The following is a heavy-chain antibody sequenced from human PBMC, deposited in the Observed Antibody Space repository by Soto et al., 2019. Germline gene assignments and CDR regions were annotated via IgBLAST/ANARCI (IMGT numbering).Heavy chain of an antibody. CDR2: ISYDGSNK. CDR3: ASDKGGNTLYYHGMDG. V-gene: IGHV3-30-3*01. J-gene: IGHJ6*02. Sequence: QVQLVESGGGVVQPGRSLRLSCAASGFTFSSYAMHWVRQAPGQGLEWVALISYDGSNKYYADSVKGRFTISRDNSKKTLYMQMNSLSTDDTAVYHCASDKGGNTLYYHGMDGWGQGTTVTVSS. CDR1: GFTFSSYA. D-gene: IGHD3-16*01.